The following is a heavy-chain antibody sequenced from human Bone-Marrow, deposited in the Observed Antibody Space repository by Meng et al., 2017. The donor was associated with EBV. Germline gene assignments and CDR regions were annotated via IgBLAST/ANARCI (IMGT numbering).Heavy chain of an antibody. CDR1: GGTFRSDA. CDR2: LIPMSDAP. J-gene: IGHJ4*02. D-gene: IGHD3-10*01. Sequence: QVQLVQSGAEVKKPGXSVKVSCKTSGGTFRSDAISWVRQAPGQGLEWMGGLIPMSDAPHYAQKFQGRVTITADESTSTHYMDLSGLRSEDTAVYYCASESGRGFTPDYWGQGTLVTVSS. V-gene: IGHV1-69*01. CDR3: ASESGRGFTPDY.